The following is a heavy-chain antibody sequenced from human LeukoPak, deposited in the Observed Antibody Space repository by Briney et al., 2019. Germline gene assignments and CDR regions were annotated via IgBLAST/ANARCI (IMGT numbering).Heavy chain of an antibody. D-gene: IGHD3-22*01. CDR3: ARDGGQYDSSGYLNWFDP. CDR1: GGSISSYY. CDR2: IYYSGST. V-gene: IGHV4-59*12. Sequence: SETLSLTCTVSGGSISSYYWSWIRQPPGKGVEWIGYIYYSGSTNYNPSLKSRVTISVDTSKNQFSLKLSSVTAADTAVYYCARDGGQYDSSGYLNWFDPWGQGTLVTVSS. J-gene: IGHJ5*02.